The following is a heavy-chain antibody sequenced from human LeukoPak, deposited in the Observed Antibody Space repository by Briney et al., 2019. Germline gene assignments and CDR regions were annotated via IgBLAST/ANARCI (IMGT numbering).Heavy chain of an antibody. CDR2: MNPNSGST. CDR3: ARPLRYSYGNNWFDP. J-gene: IGHJ5*02. CDR1: GYTFTSYD. D-gene: IGHD5-18*01. Sequence: ASVKVSCKASGYTFTSYDINWVRQATGQGLEWMGWMNPNSGSTGYAQKFQGRVTMTRNTSISTAYMELSSLRSEDTAVYYCARPLRYSYGNNWFDPWGQGTLVTVSS. V-gene: IGHV1-8*01.